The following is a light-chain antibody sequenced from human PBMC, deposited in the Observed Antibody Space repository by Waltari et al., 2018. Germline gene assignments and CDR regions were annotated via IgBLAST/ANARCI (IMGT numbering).Light chain of an antibody. CDR2: WAS. J-gene: IGKJ1*01. CDR3: QQYYGRRT. V-gene: IGKV4-1*01. Sequence: IVMTQSPDSLAVSLGERATINCESNQSILYNSNDKNYLAWYQQKPGQPPKLLIYWASTRESGVPDRFSGSGSGTDFTLTISSLQAEDVAVYYCQQYYGRRTFGQGTKVEI. CDR1: QSILYNSNDKNY.